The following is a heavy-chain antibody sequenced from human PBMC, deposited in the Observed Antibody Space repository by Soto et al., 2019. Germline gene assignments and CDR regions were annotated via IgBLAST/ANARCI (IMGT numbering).Heavy chain of an antibody. J-gene: IGHJ1*01. CDR2: ISTYNGNT. V-gene: IGHV1-18*01. CDR1: GYTFTSYG. Sequence: QVQLVQSGGEVKKPGASAKVSCKASGYTFTSYGISWVRQAPGQGLEWMGWISTYNGNTNYAQKVQGRVTMTTDTSTSTAYMELRSLRSDDTAVYYCARASGDYGLSEYFQHWGQGTLVTVSS. D-gene: IGHD4-17*01. CDR3: ARASGDYGLSEYFQH.